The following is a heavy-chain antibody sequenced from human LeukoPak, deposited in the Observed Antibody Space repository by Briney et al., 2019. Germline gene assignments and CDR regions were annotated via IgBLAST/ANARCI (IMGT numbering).Heavy chain of an antibody. CDR3: ARLYYYDSSYLDY. CDR1: GGSFNGYY. J-gene: IGHJ4*02. CDR2: INHSGST. D-gene: IGHD3-22*01. Sequence: PSETLSLTCAVYGGSFNGYYWSWIRQPPGKGLEWIGEINHSGSTNYNPSLKSRVTISVDTSKNQFSLKLSSVTAADTAVYYCARLYYYDSSYLDYWGQGTLVTVSS. V-gene: IGHV4-34*01.